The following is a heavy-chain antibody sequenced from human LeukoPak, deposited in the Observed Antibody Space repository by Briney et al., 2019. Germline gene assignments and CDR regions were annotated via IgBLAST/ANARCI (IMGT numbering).Heavy chain of an antibody. CDR2: ISTVGDIT. V-gene: IGHV3-23*01. J-gene: IGHJ5*02. CDR1: GFIFSSSS. Sequence: GGSLRLSCAASGFIFSSSSMSWVRQAPGKGLECVSSISTVGDITHYAESVQGRFTISRDNSRNTLYLQMSSLSVDHTAVYYCAKVKSSLKLVGAWGQGTLVTVSS. CDR3: AKVKSSLKLVGA. D-gene: IGHD5/OR15-5a*01.